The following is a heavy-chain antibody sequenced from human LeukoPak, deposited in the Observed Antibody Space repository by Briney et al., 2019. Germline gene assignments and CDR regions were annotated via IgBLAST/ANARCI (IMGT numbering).Heavy chain of an antibody. Sequence: SVKVSCKASGGTFSSYAISWVRQAPGQGLEWMGGIIPTFGTANYAQKFQGRVTITTDESTSTAYMELSSLRSEDTAVYYCARNPIFDSAFDYWGQGTLVTVSS. CDR3: ARNPIFDSAFDY. J-gene: IGHJ4*02. V-gene: IGHV1-69*05. CDR2: IIPTFGTA. D-gene: IGHD5/OR15-5a*01. CDR1: GGTFSSYA.